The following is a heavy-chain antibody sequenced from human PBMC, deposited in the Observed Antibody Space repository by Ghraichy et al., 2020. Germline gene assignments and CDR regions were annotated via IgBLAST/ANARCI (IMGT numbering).Heavy chain of an antibody. V-gene: IGHV4-34*01. J-gene: IGHJ4*02. CDR2: INHSGST. Sequence: SETLSLTCAVYGGSFSGYYWSWIRQPPGKGLEWIGEINHSGSTNYNPSLKSRVTISVDTSKNQFSLKLSSVTAADTAVYYCARGTPRTYQPGSYYNVWGQGTLVTVSS. CDR1: GGSFSGYY. CDR3: ARGTPRTYQPGSYYNV. D-gene: IGHD3-10*01.